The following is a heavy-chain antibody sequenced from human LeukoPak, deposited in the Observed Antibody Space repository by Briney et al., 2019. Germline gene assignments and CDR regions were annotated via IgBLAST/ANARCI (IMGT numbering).Heavy chain of an antibody. CDR1: GVSFSGYY. CDR2: INNSGST. CDR3: ARGNSGSYYPYCYYYYMHV. V-gene: IGHV4-34*01. Sequence: WETLSLTCAVYGVSFSGYYWSWIRQPPGKGLEWIGEINNSGSTNYNPALKSRVTISVDTSKNQVSLKLTAWTAADPAVYYCARGNSGSYYPYCYYYYMHVWGKGTPVTVSS. D-gene: IGHD1-26*01. J-gene: IGHJ6*03.